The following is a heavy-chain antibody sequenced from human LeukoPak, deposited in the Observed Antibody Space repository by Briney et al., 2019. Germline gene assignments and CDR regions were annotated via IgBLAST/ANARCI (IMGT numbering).Heavy chain of an antibody. CDR1: GYTFTGYY. CDR2: INPNSGGT. Sequence: ASVKVSCKASGYTFTGYYMHWVRQAPGQGLEWIGWINPNSGGTNYAQKFQGRVTMTRDTSIGTAYMELSRLTSDDTAVYYCARDPTGDMPAFDLWGQGTMLTVSS. V-gene: IGHV1-2*02. CDR3: ARDPTGDMPAFDL. D-gene: IGHD7-27*01. J-gene: IGHJ3*01.